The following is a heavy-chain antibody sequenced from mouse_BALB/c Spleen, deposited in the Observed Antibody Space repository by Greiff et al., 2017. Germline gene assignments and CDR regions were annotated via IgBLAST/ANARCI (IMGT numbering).Heavy chain of an antibody. Sequence: EVKLVESGGGLVQPGGSRKLSCAASGFTFSSFGMHWVRQAPEKGLEWVAYISSGSSTIYYADTVKGRFTISRDNPKNTLFLQMTSLRSEDTAMDYCARPYYDGDAMDYWGQGTSVTVSS. V-gene: IGHV5-17*02. CDR2: ISSGSSTI. D-gene: IGHD1-1*01. CDR1: GFTFSSFG. J-gene: IGHJ4*01. CDR3: ARPYYDGDAMDY.